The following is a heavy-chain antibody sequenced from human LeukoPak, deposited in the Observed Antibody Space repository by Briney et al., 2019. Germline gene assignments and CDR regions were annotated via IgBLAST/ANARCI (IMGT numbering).Heavy chain of an antibody. Sequence: SETLSLTCTVSGGSINTKTHYWACIRQTPGNGLEWIGSVFYNGNTYYNPSLKSRVTISVDTSKNQFSLRLTSVTAADTAVYYCAKHGEDSSGYYADFFDHCGQGTLVTVSS. V-gene: IGHV4-39*01. CDR2: VFYNGNT. D-gene: IGHD3-22*01. CDR3: AKHGEDSSGYYADFFDH. CDR1: GGSINTKTHY. J-gene: IGHJ4*02.